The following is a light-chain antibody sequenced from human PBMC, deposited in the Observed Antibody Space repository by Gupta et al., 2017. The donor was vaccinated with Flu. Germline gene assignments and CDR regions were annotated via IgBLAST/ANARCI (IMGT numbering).Light chain of an antibody. CDR3: QQSYSTPWT. CDR1: QSISSY. V-gene: IGKV1-39*01. CDR2: AAS. Sequence: DIQMTQSPSSLSASVGDRVTITCRASQSISSYLNWYQQKPGKAPKLLIYAASSLQRGVPSRFSGSGSGIDFTLTTSSLQPEDFATYYCQQSYSTPWTFGQGTKVEIK. J-gene: IGKJ1*01.